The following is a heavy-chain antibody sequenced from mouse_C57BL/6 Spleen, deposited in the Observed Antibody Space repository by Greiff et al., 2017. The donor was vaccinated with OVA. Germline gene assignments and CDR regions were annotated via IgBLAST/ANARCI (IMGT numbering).Heavy chain of an antibody. Sequence: QVQLQQSGAELVKPGASVKLSCKASGYTFTSYWMHWVKQRPGQGLEWIGMIHPNSGSTNYNEKFKSKATLTVDKSSSTAYMQLSSLTSEDSSVYYCARGVSDYGDYWGQGTTLTVSS. CDR1: GYTFTSYW. J-gene: IGHJ2*01. V-gene: IGHV1-64*01. CDR3: ARGVSDYGDY. D-gene: IGHD2-4*01. CDR2: IHPNSGST.